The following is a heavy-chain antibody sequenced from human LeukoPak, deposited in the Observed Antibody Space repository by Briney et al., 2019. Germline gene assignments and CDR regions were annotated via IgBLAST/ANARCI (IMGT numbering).Heavy chain of an antibody. Sequence: SGPALLKPTQTLTLTCTFSGFSLSTSGMCVSWIRQPPGKALEWLARIDWDDDKYYSTSLKTRLTISKDTSKNQVVLTMTNMDPVDTATYYCARNRGGYGDYGFDYWGQGTLVTVSS. V-gene: IGHV2-70*11. CDR1: GFSLSTSGMC. J-gene: IGHJ4*02. CDR3: ARNRGGYGDYGFDY. CDR2: IDWDDDK. D-gene: IGHD4-17*01.